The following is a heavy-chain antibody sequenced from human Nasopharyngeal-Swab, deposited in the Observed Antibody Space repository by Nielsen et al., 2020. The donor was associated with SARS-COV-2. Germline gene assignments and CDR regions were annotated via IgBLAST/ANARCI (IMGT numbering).Heavy chain of an antibody. CDR3: ARARMIVADFFDY. V-gene: IGHV3-48*03. J-gene: IGHJ4*02. CDR2: ISESGNTI. Sequence: GESLKISCAASGFTLSSYEMNWVRQAPGKGLEWVSYISESGNTIDYADSVEGRFTISRDNAKNSLYLQMNSLRAEDTAVYYCARARMIVADFFDYWGQGTLVTVSS. D-gene: IGHD3-22*01. CDR1: GFTLSSYE.